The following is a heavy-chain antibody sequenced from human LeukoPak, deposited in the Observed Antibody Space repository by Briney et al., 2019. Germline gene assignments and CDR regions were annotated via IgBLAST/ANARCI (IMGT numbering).Heavy chain of an antibody. V-gene: IGHV6-1*01. CDR3: ARAVAYGIGFDP. Sequence: SQTLSLTCAISGDSVSNNSSAWNWIRQSPPRGLEWLGRTYYRSNWYSDYAVSVKSRITINADTSKNQFSLQLNSVTPEDTAMYYCARAVAYGIGFDPWGQGTLVTVSS. CDR1: GDSVSNNSSA. J-gene: IGHJ5*02. D-gene: IGHD2-21*01. CDR2: TYYRSNWYS.